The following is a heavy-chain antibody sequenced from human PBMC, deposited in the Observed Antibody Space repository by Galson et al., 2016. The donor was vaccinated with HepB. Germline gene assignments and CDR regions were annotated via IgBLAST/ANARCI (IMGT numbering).Heavy chain of an antibody. Sequence: SLRLSCAASGFTFSSYGMYWVRQAPGKGLEWVAVISFDGNNKYYADSVKGRFTISRDNSKNMFYLQMNSLRPEDTAVYYCAKGGLETAWDWGQGTLVTVSS. D-gene: IGHD5-24*01. CDR3: AKGGLETAWD. CDR1: GFTFSSYG. CDR2: ISFDGNNK. V-gene: IGHV3-30*18. J-gene: IGHJ4*02.